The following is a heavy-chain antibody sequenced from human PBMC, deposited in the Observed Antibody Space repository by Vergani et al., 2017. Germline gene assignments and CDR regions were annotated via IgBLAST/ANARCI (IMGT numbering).Heavy chain of an antibody. J-gene: IGHJ4*02. V-gene: IGHV4-61*08. CDR2: VSFRGDT. CDR1: GDSISSGVYY. D-gene: IGHD4/OR15-4a*01. CDR3: ARSRIYYGAGSPDV. Sequence: QVQLQESGPGLVKPSQTLSLTCSVSGDSISSGVYYWSWIRQPPGKGLEWMGYVSFRGDTLYDPSVKGRMTISLNTSSNQFSLYLTSVTAAATAVYYCARSRIYYGAGSPDVWGQGTLVTVSS.